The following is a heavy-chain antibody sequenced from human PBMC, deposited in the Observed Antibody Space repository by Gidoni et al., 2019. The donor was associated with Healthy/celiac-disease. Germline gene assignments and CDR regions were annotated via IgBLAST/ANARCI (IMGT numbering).Heavy chain of an antibody. Sequence: QVQLVQSGAEVKKPGSSVKVSCKASGGTFSSYAISWVRQAPGQGLEWMGGIIPIFGTANYAQKFQGRVTITADKSTSTAYMELSSLRSEDTAVYYCARGYYDSSGYSYDAFDIWGQGTMVTVSS. CDR3: ARGYYDSSGYSYDAFDI. V-gene: IGHV1-69*06. D-gene: IGHD3-22*01. CDR1: GGTFSSYA. J-gene: IGHJ3*02. CDR2: IIPIFGTA.